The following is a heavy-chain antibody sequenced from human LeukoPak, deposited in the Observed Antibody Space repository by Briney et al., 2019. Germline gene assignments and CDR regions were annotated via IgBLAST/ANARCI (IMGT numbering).Heavy chain of an antibody. D-gene: IGHD3-16*01. CDR2: IWYDGNNK. CDR3: ARIGYTSMITSADY. Sequence: GRSLRLSCAASGFTFSNYGMHWVRQAPGKGLEWVTFIWYDGNNKYYADSVKGRFTISRDNSKNTLYLQMNSLRDVDTAVYYCARIGYTSMITSADYWGQGTLVTVSS. V-gene: IGHV3-33*01. J-gene: IGHJ4*02. CDR1: GFTFSNYG.